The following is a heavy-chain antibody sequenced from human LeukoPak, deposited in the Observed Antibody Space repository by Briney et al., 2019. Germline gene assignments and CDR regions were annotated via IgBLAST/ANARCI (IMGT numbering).Heavy chain of an antibody. V-gene: IGHV4-34*01. J-gene: IGHJ3*02. CDR2: INHSGST. D-gene: IGHD6-19*01. Sequence: ASETLSLTCAVYGGSFSGYYWSWIRQPPGKGLEWIGEINHSGSTNYNPSLKSRVTISVDTSKNQFSLKLSSVTAADTAVYYCARDGDSSGWYNAFDIWGQGTMVTVSS. CDR3: ARDGDSSGWYNAFDI. CDR1: GGSFSGYY.